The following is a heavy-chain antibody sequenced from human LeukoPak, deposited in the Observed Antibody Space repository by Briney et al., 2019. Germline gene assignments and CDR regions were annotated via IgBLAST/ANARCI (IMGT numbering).Heavy chain of an antibody. CDR1: GYTFTSYG. V-gene: IGHV1-18*01. D-gene: IGHD2-2*03. Sequence: ASVKVSCKASGYTFTSYGISWVRQAPGQGLEWMGWISAYNGNTNHAQKLQGRVTMTTDTSTSTAYMELRSLRSDDTAVCYCARDHGYCSSTSCLYLDYWGQETLVTVSS. CDR3: ARDHGYCSSTSCLYLDY. CDR2: ISAYNGNT. J-gene: IGHJ4*02.